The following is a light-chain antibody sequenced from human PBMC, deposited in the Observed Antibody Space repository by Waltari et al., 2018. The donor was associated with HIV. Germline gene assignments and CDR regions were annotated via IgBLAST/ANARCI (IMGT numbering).Light chain of an antibody. CDR1: QDISNS. J-gene: IGKJ4*01. Sequence: DIQVTQSPSSLSASVGDRVTMTCRASQDISNSLAWYQLQPGKAPKLLIYDVSQLQSGGPSRFRGSGSGTSFTLTISSLQPEDVASYFCQKYDSAPLTFGGGTKVDLK. CDR2: DVS. CDR3: QKYDSAPLT. V-gene: IGKV1-27*01.